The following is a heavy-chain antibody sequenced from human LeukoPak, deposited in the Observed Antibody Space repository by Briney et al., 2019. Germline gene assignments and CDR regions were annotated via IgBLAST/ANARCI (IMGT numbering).Heavy chain of an antibody. CDR1: GYTFTSYY. CDR2: INPSGGST. J-gene: IGHJ4*02. V-gene: IGHV1-46*01. Sequence: ASVKVSCKASGYTFTSYYMHWVRQAPGQGLEWMGIINPSGGSTSYAQKFQGRVTMTRDTSTSTVYMELSSLRSEDTAVYYCARDSNIANYYDSSGYCDYWGQGTLATVSS. CDR3: ARDSNIANYYDSSGYCDY. D-gene: IGHD3-22*01.